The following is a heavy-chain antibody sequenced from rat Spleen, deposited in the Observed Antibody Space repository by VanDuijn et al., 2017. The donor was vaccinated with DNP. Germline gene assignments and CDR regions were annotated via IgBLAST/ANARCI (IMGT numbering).Heavy chain of an antibody. CDR3: ARRRLPYWYFDF. CDR2: INTGSGGT. J-gene: IGHJ1*01. V-gene: IGHV1-43*01. Sequence: QIQLQQSGGELSKPGSSVKISCKASGYTFTSYFINWIRQAPGQGLEYLGYINTGSGGTNYNEKFRGKATLTVDTSSNTAFMQLSSLTPDDSAVYYCARRRLPYWYFDFWGPGTMVTVSS. CDR1: GYTFTSYF. D-gene: IGHD1-4*01.